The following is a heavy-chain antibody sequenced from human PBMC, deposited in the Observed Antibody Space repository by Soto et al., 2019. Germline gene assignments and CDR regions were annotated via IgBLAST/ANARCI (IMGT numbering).Heavy chain of an antibody. CDR1: GFTLSSYG. CDR3: ATGLGSDDPIDY. Sequence: QVQLVESGGGVVQPGRSLRLSCGASGFTLSSYGMHWVGQGPGKGLEWVAVIWHDGSKKYYADSVKGRFTISRDNSKNPLDLEMNNLTADDTVVSYCATGLGSDDPIDYWGEGTLVRVSS. J-gene: IGHJ4*02. CDR2: IWHDGSKK. V-gene: IGHV3-33*01. D-gene: IGHD2-21*02.